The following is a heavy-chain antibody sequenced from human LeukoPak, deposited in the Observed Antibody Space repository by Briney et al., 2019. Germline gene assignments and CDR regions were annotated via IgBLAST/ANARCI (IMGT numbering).Heavy chain of an antibody. V-gene: IGHV1-3*01. CDR2: INAGNGNT. CDR1: GYTFTSYA. CDR3: ARGPRIVLMVYATPFDY. Sequence: ASVKVSCKASGYTFTSYAMHWVRQAPGQRLEWMGWINAGNGNTKYSQKFQGRVTITRDTFASTAYMELSSLRSEDTAVYYCARGPRIVLMVYATPFDYWGQGTLVTVSS. J-gene: IGHJ4*02. D-gene: IGHD2-8*01.